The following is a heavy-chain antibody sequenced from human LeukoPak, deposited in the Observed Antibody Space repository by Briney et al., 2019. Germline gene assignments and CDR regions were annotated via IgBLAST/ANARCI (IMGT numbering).Heavy chain of an antibody. Sequence: SETLSLTCAVYGGSFSGYYWSWIRQPPGKGLEWIGEINYSGSTNYNPSLKSRVTISVDTSKNQFSLKLSSVTAADTAVYYCAREAYCSGGSCYTAEYFQHWGQGTLVTVSS. CDR2: INYSGST. J-gene: IGHJ1*01. V-gene: IGHV4-34*01. D-gene: IGHD2-15*01. CDR3: AREAYCSGGSCYTAEYFQH. CDR1: GGSFSGYY.